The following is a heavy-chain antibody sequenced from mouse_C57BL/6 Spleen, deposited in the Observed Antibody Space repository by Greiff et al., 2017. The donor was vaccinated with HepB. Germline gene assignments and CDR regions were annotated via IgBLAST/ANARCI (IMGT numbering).Heavy chain of an antibody. D-gene: IGHD2-2*01. Sequence: QVTLKECGPGILQPSQTLSLTCSFSGFSLSTFGMGVGWIRQPSGKGLEWLAHIWWDDDKYYNPALKSRLTISKDTSKNQVFLKIANVDTADTATYYCARGVTTTDYYAMDYWGQGTSVTVSS. J-gene: IGHJ4*01. CDR1: GFSLSTFGMG. V-gene: IGHV8-8*01. CDR2: IWWDDDK. CDR3: ARGVTTTDYYAMDY.